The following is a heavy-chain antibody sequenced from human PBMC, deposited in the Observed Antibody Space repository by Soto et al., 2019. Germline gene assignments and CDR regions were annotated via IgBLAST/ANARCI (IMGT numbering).Heavy chain of an antibody. Sequence: GGSLRLSCAASGFTFSSYGTHWVRQAPGKGLEWVAVIWYDGSNKYYADSVKGRFTISRDNSKNTLYLQMNSLRAEDTAVYYCARERVTDSLMVYAILEGYYYYGMDVWGQGTTVTVSS. D-gene: IGHD2-8*01. CDR3: ARERVTDSLMVYAILEGYYYYGMDV. CDR1: GFTFSSYG. V-gene: IGHV3-33*01. CDR2: IWYDGSNK. J-gene: IGHJ6*02.